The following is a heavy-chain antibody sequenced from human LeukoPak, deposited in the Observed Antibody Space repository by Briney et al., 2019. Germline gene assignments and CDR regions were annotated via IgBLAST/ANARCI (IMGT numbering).Heavy chain of an antibody. Sequence: SQTLSLTCAISGDSVSSNSAAWNWIRQSPSRDLEWLGRTYYRSKWYNDSALSVKSRITINPDTSKNQFSLQLNSVTPEDTALYYCARDLGARPRTFDYWGQGTLVTVSS. CDR2: TYYRSKWYN. V-gene: IGHV6-1*01. J-gene: IGHJ4*02. D-gene: IGHD6-6*01. CDR3: ARDLGARPRTFDY. CDR1: GDSVSSNSAA.